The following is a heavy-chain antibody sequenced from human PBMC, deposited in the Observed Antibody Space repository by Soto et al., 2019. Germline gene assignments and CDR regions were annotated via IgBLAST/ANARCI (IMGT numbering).Heavy chain of an antibody. V-gene: IGHV3-15*07. CDR1: GFTFSNAW. CDR2: IKSKTDGGTT. J-gene: IGHJ4*02. CDR3: TTDGYYYDSSGYYYPTFYYFDY. D-gene: IGHD3-22*01. Sequence: GGSLRLSCAASGFTFSNAWMNWVRQAPGKGLEWVGRIKSKTDGGTTDYAAPVKGRFTISRDDSKNTLYLQMNSLKTEDTAVYYCTTDGYYYDSSGYYYPTFYYFDYWGQGTLVTVS.